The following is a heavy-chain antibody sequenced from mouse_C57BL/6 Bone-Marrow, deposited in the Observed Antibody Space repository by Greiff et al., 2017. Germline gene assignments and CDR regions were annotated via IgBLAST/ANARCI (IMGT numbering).Heavy chain of an antibody. V-gene: IGHV1-69*01. CDR2: IDPSDSYT. CDR1: GYTFTSYW. D-gene: IGHD2-4*01. J-gene: IGHJ2*01. Sequence: QVQLQQPGAELVMPGASVKLSCTASGYTFTSYWMHWVKQRPGQGLEWIGEIDPSDSYTNYNQKFKGKSTLTVDKSSSTAYMQLSSLTSEDSAVYYWARGGEVYYDYDYWGQGNTLTVSS. CDR3: ARGGEVYYDYDY.